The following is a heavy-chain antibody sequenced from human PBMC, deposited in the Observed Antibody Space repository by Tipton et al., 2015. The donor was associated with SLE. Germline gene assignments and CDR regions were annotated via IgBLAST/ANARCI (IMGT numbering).Heavy chain of an antibody. CDR3: ARGGTDNYDFWSGATSHMDV. CDR2: SDSDGSGA. V-gene: IGHV3-74*01. CDR1: GFTFSTYW. D-gene: IGHD3-3*01. Sequence: GSLRLSCAASGFTFSTYWMHWVRQAPGKGLVWVSRSDSDGSGATYADSVKGRVTISRDNAKNMLYLEMNSLRAEDTAVYFCARGGTDNYDFWSGATSHMDVWGKGTTVTVSS. J-gene: IGHJ6*03.